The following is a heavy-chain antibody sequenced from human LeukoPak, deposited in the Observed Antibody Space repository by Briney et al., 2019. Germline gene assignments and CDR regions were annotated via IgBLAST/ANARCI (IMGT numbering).Heavy chain of an antibody. V-gene: IGHV1-46*01. D-gene: IGHD6-19*01. J-gene: IGHJ4*02. CDR1: GYTFTSYY. CDR3: ARGQIAVAGTFELDY. CDR2: INPSGGST. Sequence: ASVKVSCKASGYTFTSYYMHWVRQAPGQGLEWMGIINPSGGSTSYAQKFQGRVTMTGDTSTSTVYMELSSLRSEDTAVYYCARGQIAVAGTFELDYWGQVTLVTVSS.